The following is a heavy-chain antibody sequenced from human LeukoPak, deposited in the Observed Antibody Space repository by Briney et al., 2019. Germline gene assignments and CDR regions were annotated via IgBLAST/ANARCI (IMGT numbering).Heavy chain of an antibody. D-gene: IGHD3-22*01. CDR2: INHSGST. Sequence: SETLSLTCAVYGGSFSGYYWSWIRQPPGKGLEWIGEINHSGSTNYNPSLKSRVTISVDTSKNQFSLKLSSVTAADTAVYYCVRGTEYYYDSSGYVWFDPWGQGTLVTVSS. J-gene: IGHJ5*02. CDR1: GGSFSGYY. CDR3: VRGTEYYYDSSGYVWFDP. V-gene: IGHV4-34*01.